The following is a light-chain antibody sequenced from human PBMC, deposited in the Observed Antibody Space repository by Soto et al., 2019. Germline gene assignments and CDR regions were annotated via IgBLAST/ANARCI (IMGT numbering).Light chain of an antibody. CDR1: QSIFYSSNNKNY. V-gene: IGKV4-1*01. J-gene: IGKJ4*01. Sequence: DIVMTQSPDSLAVSLGERATINCKSSQSIFYSSNNKNYLAWYQQKPGQPPKLLIQWASTRESGVPDRFRGSESGTDFTLTISSLQAEDVAVYYCQQYYSKPLTFGGGTKVEIK. CDR3: QQYYSKPLT. CDR2: WAS.